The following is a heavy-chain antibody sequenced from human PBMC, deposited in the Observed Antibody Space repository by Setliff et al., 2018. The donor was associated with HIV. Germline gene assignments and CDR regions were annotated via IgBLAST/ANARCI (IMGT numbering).Heavy chain of an antibody. CDR3: AREDYYDSY. CDR1: AVSIGGYS. D-gene: IGHD3-22*01. V-gene: IGHV4-38-2*02. J-gene: IGHJ4*02. CDR2: IYLSGST. Sequence: PSETLSLTCTVSAVSIGGYSWGWIRQPPGKGLEWIGVIYLSGSTYYNSSLKSRVTISIDTSKNQFSLKLRSVTAADTAVYYCAREDYYDSYWGQGTLVTVSS.